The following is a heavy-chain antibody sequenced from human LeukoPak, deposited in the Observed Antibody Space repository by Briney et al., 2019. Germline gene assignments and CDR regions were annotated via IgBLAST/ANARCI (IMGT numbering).Heavy chain of an antibody. CDR2: ISSSSSTI. D-gene: IGHD6-13*01. CDR3: AKDVSSSWYAFDI. Sequence: GGSLRLSCAASGFTFSSYSMNWVRQAPGKGLEWVSYISSSSSTIYYADSVKGRFTISRDNSKNTLYLQMNSLRAEDTAVYYCAKDVSSSWYAFDIRGQGTMVTVSS. J-gene: IGHJ3*02. CDR1: GFTFSSYS. V-gene: IGHV3-48*01.